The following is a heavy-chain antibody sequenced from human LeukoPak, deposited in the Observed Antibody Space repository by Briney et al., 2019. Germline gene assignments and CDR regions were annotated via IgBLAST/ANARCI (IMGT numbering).Heavy chain of an antibody. Sequence: GGSLRLSCAASGFTFSSYAMHWVLQAPGKGLEWVAVISYDGSNKYYADSVKGRFTISRDNSKNTLYLQMNSLRAEDTAVYYCARDGSVRGVIIPTLDYWGLGTLVTVSS. J-gene: IGHJ4*02. D-gene: IGHD3-10*01. CDR2: ISYDGSNK. V-gene: IGHV3-30*04. CDR1: GFTFSSYA. CDR3: ARDGSVRGVIIPTLDY.